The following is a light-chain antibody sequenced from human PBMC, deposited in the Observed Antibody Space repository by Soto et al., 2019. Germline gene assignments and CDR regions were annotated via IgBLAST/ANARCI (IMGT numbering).Light chain of an antibody. J-gene: IGKJ1*01. Sequence: EIVMSQYPATLSVSPGERTTLSCRASQSVSSNLAWYQQKPGQAPRLLIYGASTRATGIPARFSGSGSGTEFTLTISSLQSGDFAVYYCQQYNNWPVTFGQGTKVEIK. CDR2: GAS. CDR1: QSVSSN. V-gene: IGKV3-15*01. CDR3: QQYNNWPVT.